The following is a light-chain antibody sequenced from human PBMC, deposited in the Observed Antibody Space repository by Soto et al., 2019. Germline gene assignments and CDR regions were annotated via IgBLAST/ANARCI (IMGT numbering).Light chain of an antibody. CDR2: DVN. V-gene: IGLV2-14*01. CDR1: NTDLGVYGY. CDR3: FSKISGFVYG. J-gene: IGLJ1*01. Sequence: QSVLAQPASVSGSVGQSITISCSGPNTDLGVYGYVSWYQHQPGKAPKLLIYDVNNRPSGISDRFSGSKSGDTASLTISGLQAEDEADYFCFSKISGFVYGFGTGTKVTVL.